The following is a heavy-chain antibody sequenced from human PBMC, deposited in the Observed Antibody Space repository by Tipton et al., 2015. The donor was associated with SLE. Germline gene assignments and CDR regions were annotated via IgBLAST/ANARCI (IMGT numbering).Heavy chain of an antibody. CDR2: IRFDGSIK. Sequence: SLRLSCAASGFTFSYYGMHWVRQAPGKGLEWVAFIRFDGSIKYYADSVKGRFTISRDNSKNTLYLQMNSLRAEDTAVYFCAKDLVIGWDSSGYEYYFDYWGQGTLATVSS. J-gene: IGHJ4*02. CDR3: AKDLVIGWDSSGYEYYFDY. CDR1: GFTFSYYG. D-gene: IGHD3-22*01. V-gene: IGHV3-30*02.